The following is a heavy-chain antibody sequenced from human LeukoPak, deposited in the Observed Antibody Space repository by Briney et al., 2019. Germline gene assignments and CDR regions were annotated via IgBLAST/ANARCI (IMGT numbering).Heavy chain of an antibody. CDR2: INWSSHSI. CDR1: GFTFDDYA. CDR3: AKDMRDGRSGPQDY. J-gene: IGHJ4*02. V-gene: IGHV3-9*01. Sequence: GGSLGLSCAASGFTFDDYAMHWVRQAPGKGLEWVSGINWSSHSIGYADSVKGRFTISRDNAKNSLYLQMNSLRTEDTAFYYCAKDMRDGRSGPQDYWGQGTLVTVSS.